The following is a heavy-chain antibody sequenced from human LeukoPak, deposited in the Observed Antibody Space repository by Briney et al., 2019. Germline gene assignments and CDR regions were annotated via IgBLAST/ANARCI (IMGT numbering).Heavy chain of an antibody. J-gene: IGHJ4*02. V-gene: IGHV1-69*05. CDR3: ARESPFGETHFDY. Sequence: GASVKVSCKASGDTFSRYPISWVRQTPGQGLEWMGKIIPIFGTANYVQKFQGRVTITTDESTSTAYMELSSLRSDDTAVYYCARESPFGETHFDYWGQGTLVTVSS. D-gene: IGHD3-10*01. CDR1: GDTFSRYP. CDR2: IIPIFGTA.